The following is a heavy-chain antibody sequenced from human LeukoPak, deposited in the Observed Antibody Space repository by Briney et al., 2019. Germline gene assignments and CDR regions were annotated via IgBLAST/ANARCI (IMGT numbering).Heavy chain of an antibody. CDR2: INHSGST. CDR1: GGSFGGYY. Sequence: SETLSLTCAVDGGSFGGYYWSWIRQPPGKGLEWIGEINHSGSTNYNPSLKGRVTISVDTSKNQFSLKLSSVTAAETAVDYAARGRGSGTTWGQGTLVTVSS. D-gene: IGHD1/OR15-1a*01. CDR3: ARGRGSGTT. V-gene: IGHV4-34*01. J-gene: IGHJ5*02.